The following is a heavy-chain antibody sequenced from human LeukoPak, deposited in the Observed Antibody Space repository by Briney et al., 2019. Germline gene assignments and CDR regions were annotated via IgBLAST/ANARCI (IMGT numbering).Heavy chain of an antibody. Sequence: SVKVSCKASGYTFTSYAISWVRQAPGQGLEWMGGIIPIFGTANYAQKFQGRVTITADKSTSTAYMELSSLRSEDTAVYYCATLTGITMTHPSYYYYYMDVWGKGTTVTVSS. J-gene: IGHJ6*03. V-gene: IGHV1-69*06. CDR1: GYTFTSYA. CDR2: IIPIFGTA. CDR3: ATLTGITMTHPSYYYYYMDV. D-gene: IGHD3-22*01.